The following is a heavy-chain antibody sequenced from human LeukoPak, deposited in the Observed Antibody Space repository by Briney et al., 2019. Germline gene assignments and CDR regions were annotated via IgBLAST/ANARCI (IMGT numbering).Heavy chain of an antibody. Sequence: GGSLRLSCAASGFTFSSYSMNWVRQAPGKGLEWVSSISSSSSYIYYADSVKGRFTISRDNAKSSLYLQMNSLRAEDTAVYYCARAGNYYDTVDAFDIWGQGTMVTVSS. CDR1: GFTFSSYS. V-gene: IGHV3-21*01. CDR3: ARAGNYYDTVDAFDI. D-gene: IGHD3-22*01. J-gene: IGHJ3*02. CDR2: ISSSSSYI.